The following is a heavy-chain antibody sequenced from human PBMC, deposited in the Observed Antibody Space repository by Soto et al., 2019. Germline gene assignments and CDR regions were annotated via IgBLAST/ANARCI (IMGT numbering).Heavy chain of an antibody. V-gene: IGHV2-5*01. CDR1: GFSVKTSGVG. CDR2: IYWNDFK. D-gene: IGHD5-12*01. CDR3: AHSRGYNGYEAPPPYDIDV. Sequence: SGPTLVNPTQTLTLTCTCSGFSVKTSGVGVGWIRQPPGKTLEWLALIYWNDFKRYTPSLESRLTITKDTSKNQVVLTVTNVDPADTATYYCAHSRGYNGYEAPPPYDIDVWGQGITVTVSS. J-gene: IGHJ6*02.